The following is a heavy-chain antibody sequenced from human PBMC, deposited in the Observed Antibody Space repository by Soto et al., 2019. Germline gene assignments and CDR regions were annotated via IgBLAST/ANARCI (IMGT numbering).Heavy chain of an antibody. Sequence: QVQLLQSEAEVKRPGASLKVSSRALGYPFTSYGISWVRLAPGQGFEGMGWISAYNGNTNYAQKRQGRVTMTTDTSTSTAYMELRSLRSDDTAVYYCARESPPADYWGQGTLVTVSS. CDR2: ISAYNGNT. J-gene: IGHJ4*02. CDR3: ARESPPADY. V-gene: IGHV1-18*01. CDR1: GYPFTSYG.